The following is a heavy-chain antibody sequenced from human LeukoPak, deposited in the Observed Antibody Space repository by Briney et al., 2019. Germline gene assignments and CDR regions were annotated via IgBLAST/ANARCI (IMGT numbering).Heavy chain of an antibody. CDR3: ARDFSWAELSLSMGSSWYGGTGGSDY. CDR1: GYTFTSYY. J-gene: IGHJ4*02. CDR2: INPSGGST. Sequence: ASVKVSCKASGYTFTSYYMHWVRQAPGQGLEWMGIINPSGGSTSYAQKFQGRVNMTRDTSTSTVYMELSSLRSEDTAVYYCARDFSWAELSLSMGSSWYGGTGGSDYWGQGTLVTVSS. D-gene: IGHD6-13*01. V-gene: IGHV1-46*01.